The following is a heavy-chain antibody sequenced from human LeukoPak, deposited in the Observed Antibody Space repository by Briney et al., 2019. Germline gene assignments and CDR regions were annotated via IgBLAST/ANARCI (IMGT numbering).Heavy chain of an antibody. J-gene: IGHJ4*02. CDR2: IYYSGST. D-gene: IGHD5-24*01. CDR1: GDSISPSY. Sequence: NSSETLSLTCTVSGDSISPSYWSWIRQPPGKGLEWIGYIYYSGSTDYNPPLKSRVTISVDTSKNQFSLKLRSVTAADTAVYYCARRRRDAYNSPHFDYWGQGTLVTVSS. CDR3: ARRRRDAYNSPHFDY. V-gene: IGHV4-59*08.